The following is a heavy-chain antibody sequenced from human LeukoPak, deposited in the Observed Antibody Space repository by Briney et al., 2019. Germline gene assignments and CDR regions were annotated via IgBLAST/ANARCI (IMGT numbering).Heavy chain of an antibody. CDR3: AKAGGRGWSNWFDP. V-gene: IGHV3-23*01. Sequence: PGGSLRLSCAASGFPFSNFAMTWIRQAPGKGLEWISLISAGGSSTFDADSMRGRFTISRDNYKNTLYLQMNSLRVEDPAVYYCAKAGGRGWSNWFDPWGQGTQVTVSS. CDR2: ISAGGSST. D-gene: IGHD6-19*01. J-gene: IGHJ5*02. CDR1: GFPFSNFA.